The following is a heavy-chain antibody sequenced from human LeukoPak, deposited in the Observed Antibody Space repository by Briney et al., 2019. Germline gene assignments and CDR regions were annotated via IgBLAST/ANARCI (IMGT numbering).Heavy chain of an antibody. CDR1: GGSISSYY. CDR3: AGSVVPAAFDY. V-gene: IGHV4-59*01. J-gene: IGHJ4*02. CDR2: IYYSGST. Sequence: SETLSLTCTVSGGSISSYYWSWIRQPPGKGLEWIGYIYYSGSTNYNPSLKSRVTISVDTSKNQFSLKLSSVTAADTAVYYCAGSVVPAAFDYWGQGTLVTVSS. D-gene: IGHD2-2*01.